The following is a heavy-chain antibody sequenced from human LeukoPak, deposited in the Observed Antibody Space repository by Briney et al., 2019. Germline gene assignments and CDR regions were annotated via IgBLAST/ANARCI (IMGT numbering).Heavy chain of an antibody. J-gene: IGHJ4*02. V-gene: IGHV3-23*01. CDR2: ISGSGGRR. Sequence: GGSLKLSRAASGFTSSSYAMSWVRRAPGKGLEWVSAISGSGGRRYYAVSVMGRLTIYRDNSKNTLYLQMNSLRAEDTAVYYLSKAERRYFDWLFDCWGQGTLVTGSS. CDR1: GFTSSSYA. CDR3: SKAERRYFDWLFDC. D-gene: IGHD3-9*01.